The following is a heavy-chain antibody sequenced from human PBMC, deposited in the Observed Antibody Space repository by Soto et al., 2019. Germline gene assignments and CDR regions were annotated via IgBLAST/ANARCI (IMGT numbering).Heavy chain of an antibody. CDR2: INAGNGNT. Sequence: GASVKVSCKASGYTFTSYAMHWVRQAPGQRLEWMGWINAGNGNTKYSQKFQGRVTITRDTSASTAYMELSSLRSEDTAVYYCARANAADFWSGHNYFDYWGQGTLVTVSS. CDR3: ARANAADFWSGHNYFDY. CDR1: GYTFTSYA. D-gene: IGHD3-3*01. J-gene: IGHJ4*02. V-gene: IGHV1-3*01.